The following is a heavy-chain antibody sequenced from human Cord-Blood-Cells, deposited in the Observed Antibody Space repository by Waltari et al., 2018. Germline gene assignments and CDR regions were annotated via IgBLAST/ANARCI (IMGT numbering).Heavy chain of an antibody. D-gene: IGHD1-26*01. Sequence: QVQLVQSGAEVKKPGASVKVSCKASGYTFTGYYMHWVRQAPGQGLEWMGWINPNSGGTNDAQKFQGRVTMTRDTSISTAYMELSRLRSDDTAVYYCARDYEWELLPFDYWGQGTLVTVSS. J-gene: IGHJ4*02. CDR3: ARDYEWELLPFDY. CDR1: GYTFTGYY. V-gene: IGHV1-2*02. CDR2: INPNSGGT.